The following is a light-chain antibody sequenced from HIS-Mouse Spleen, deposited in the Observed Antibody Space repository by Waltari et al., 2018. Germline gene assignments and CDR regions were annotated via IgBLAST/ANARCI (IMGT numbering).Light chain of an antibody. CDR3: SSYAGSNNFVV. V-gene: IGLV2-8*01. Sequence: QSALTQPPSASGSPGQSVTISCTGTSSDVGGENYVSWYQQHPGKAPKLMIYEVSKRPSGVPDRFSGSKSGNTASLTVSGLQAEDEADYYCSSYAGSNNFVVFGGGTKLTVL. J-gene: IGLJ2*01. CDR2: EVS. CDR1: SSDVGGENY.